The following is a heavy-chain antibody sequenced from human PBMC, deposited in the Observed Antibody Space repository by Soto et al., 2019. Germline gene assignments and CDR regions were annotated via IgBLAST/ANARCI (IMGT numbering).Heavy chain of an antibody. CDR2: ISGSGGST. V-gene: IGHV3-23*01. CDR1: GFTFSSYA. D-gene: IGHD3-9*01. J-gene: IGHJ6*02. Sequence: EVQLLESGGGLVQPGGSLRLSCAASGFTFSSYAMSWVRQAPGKGLEWVSAISGSGGSTYYADSVKGRFTISRDNSKNPLDLQMNRLRAEDTAVYYCAKESHYDILTGYQIPADVWGQGTTVTVSS. CDR3: AKESHYDILTGYQIPADV.